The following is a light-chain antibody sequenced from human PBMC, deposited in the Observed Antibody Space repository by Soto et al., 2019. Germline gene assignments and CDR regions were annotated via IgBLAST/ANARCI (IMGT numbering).Light chain of an antibody. J-gene: IGKJ3*01. CDR1: QSLIHSDGNTY. CDR3: MQGRHWPYT. V-gene: IGKV2-30*02. Sequence: DVVVTQSPLSLPVTLGQPASISCRSSQSLIHSDGNTYLHWFQQRPGQSPRRLIYHVSTRDSGVPDRLSGSGSSTDFTLEISMVEAEDVGVYYCMQGRHWPYTFGPGTTVDIK. CDR2: HVS.